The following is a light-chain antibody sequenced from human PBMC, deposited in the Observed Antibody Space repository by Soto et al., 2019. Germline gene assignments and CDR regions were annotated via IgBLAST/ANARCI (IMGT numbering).Light chain of an antibody. CDR1: QTISSW. J-gene: IGKJ1*01. Sequence: DIQMTQSPSTLSGSVGDRVTITCRACQTISSWLAWYQQKPGKAPKLLIYKASTLKSGVPSRFSGSGSGTEFTLTISILQPDDFATYYFQRYNSYSEAFGQGTKVEL. CDR2: KAS. CDR3: QRYNSYSEA. V-gene: IGKV1-5*03.